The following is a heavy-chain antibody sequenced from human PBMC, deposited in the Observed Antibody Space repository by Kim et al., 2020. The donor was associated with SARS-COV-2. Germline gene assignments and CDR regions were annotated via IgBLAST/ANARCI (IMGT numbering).Heavy chain of an antibody. V-gene: IGHV1-69*13. CDR3: AIGSGSYLGVGFDY. J-gene: IGHJ4*02. Sequence: SVKVSCKASGGTFSSYAISWVRQAPGQGLEWMGGIIPIFGTANYAQKFQGRVTITADESTSTAYMELSSLRSEDTAVYYCAIGSGSYLGVGFDYWGQGTLVTVSS. CDR2: IIPIFGTA. CDR1: GGTFSSYA. D-gene: IGHD3-10*01.